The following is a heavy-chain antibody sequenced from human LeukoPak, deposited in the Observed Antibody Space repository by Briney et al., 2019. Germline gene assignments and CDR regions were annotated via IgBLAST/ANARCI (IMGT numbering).Heavy chain of an antibody. V-gene: IGHV3-23*01. D-gene: IGHD3-22*01. CDR3: AIMLRYYDGSVYWAK. CDR1: GFTFSSYA. J-gene: IGHJ4*02. Sequence: GGSLRLSCAASGFTFSSYAMSWVRQAPGKGLEWVSGISTSGGTTSYAGSVKGRFTISRDNPRNTLYMQMSSLRDEDTAVYYCAIMLRYYDGSVYWAKWAQGPRFPVSS. CDR2: ISTSGGTT.